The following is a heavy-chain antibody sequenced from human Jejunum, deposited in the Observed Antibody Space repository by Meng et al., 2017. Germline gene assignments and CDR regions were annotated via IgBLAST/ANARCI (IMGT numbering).Heavy chain of an antibody. J-gene: IGHJ4*02. CDR2: INPSTGYT. V-gene: IGHV1-2*02. D-gene: IGHD1-26*01. CDR1: GYTFTSYY. Sequence: QLQLVHPGAEVLKPGASVKVSCKTSGYTFTSYYLHWVRQAPGQGLQWMGLINPSTGYTLYSQKFQGRVTITRDRSITTAYLDLTRLTSDDTAMYYCARVGSTNSPADYWGQGTLVTVSS. CDR3: ARVGSTNSPADY.